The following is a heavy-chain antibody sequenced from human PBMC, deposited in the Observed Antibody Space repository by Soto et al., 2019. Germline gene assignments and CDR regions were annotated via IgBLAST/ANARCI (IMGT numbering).Heavy chain of an antibody. Sequence: ASVKVSCKASGYTFTSYDINWVRQATGQGLEWMGWMNPNSGNTGYAQKFQGRVTMTRNTSISTAYMELSSLRSEDTAVYYCARSPERPRKKINYYYYYGMDVWGQGTTVTVSS. V-gene: IGHV1-8*01. CDR1: GYTFTSYD. CDR3: ARSPERPRKKINYYYYYGMDV. CDR2: MNPNSGNT. D-gene: IGHD1-1*01. J-gene: IGHJ6*02.